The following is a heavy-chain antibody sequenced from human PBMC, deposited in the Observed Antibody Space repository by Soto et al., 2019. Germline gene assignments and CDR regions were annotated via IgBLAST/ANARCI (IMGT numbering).Heavy chain of an antibody. J-gene: IGHJ4*02. CDR3: ARVTTLAFDY. D-gene: IGHD3-22*01. Sequence: EVQLVESGGGLVQPGGPWGPSGAAPGLPVSTNYLGWVGQAPGKGLEWASIMYSDGRTYHADSVKGRFTISRDNSKNLLYLQMNSLRAEDTAVYYCARVTTLAFDYWGQGTLVTVSS. V-gene: IGHV3-66*01. CDR1: GLPVSTNY. CDR2: MYSDGRT.